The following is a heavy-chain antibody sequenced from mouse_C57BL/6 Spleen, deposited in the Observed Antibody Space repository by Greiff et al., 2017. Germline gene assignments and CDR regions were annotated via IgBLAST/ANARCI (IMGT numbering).Heavy chain of an antibody. CDR3: ARTSYYSNYWYFDV. J-gene: IGHJ1*03. CDR2: IDPSDSYP. V-gene: IGHV1-69*01. D-gene: IGHD2-5*01. CDR1: GYTFTSYW. Sequence: QVQLQQPGAELVMPGASVKLSCKASGYTFTSYWMHWVKQRPGQGLEWIGEIDPSDSYPNYNQKFKGKSTLTVDKSSSTAYMQLSSLTSEDSAVYYCARTSYYSNYWYFDVWGTGTTVTVSS.